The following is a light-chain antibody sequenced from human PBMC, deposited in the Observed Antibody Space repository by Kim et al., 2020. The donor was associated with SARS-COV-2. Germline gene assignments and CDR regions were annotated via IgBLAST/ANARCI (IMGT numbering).Light chain of an antibody. CDR1: SGSFVRYF. Sequence: GKTVIIGCIRSSGSFVRYFVELFQQRTGSSPPTVIYEDHKRPSGVPDRFSGSVDSSSNADSLTISGLRAEDEADYYCQSYDDNIWVFGGGTQLTVL. CDR3: QSYDDNIWV. CDR2: EDH. V-gene: IGLV6-57*01. J-gene: IGLJ3*02.